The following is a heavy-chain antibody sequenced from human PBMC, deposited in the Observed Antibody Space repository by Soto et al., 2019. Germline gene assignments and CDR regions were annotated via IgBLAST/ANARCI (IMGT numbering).Heavy chain of an antibody. CDR3: ARDGGGSGSYLLPPYYYGMDV. V-gene: IGHV4-31*03. CDR1: GGSISSGGYY. Sequence: QVQLQESGPGLVKPSQTLSLTCTVSGGSISSGGYYWSWIRQHPGKGLEWIGYIYYSGSTYYNPSLQSRVTISVYTSKNQFSLKLSSVTAADTAVYYCARDGGGSGSYLLPPYYYGMDVWGQGTTVTVSS. D-gene: IGHD3-10*01. J-gene: IGHJ6*02. CDR2: IYYSGST.